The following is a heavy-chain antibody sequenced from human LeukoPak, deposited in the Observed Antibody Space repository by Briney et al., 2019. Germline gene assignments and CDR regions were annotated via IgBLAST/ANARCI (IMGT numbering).Heavy chain of an antibody. Sequence: GGSLRLSCAASGFTFSSYSMNWVRQAPGKGLEWVSSISSSSSYIYYADSVKGRFTISRDNAKNSLYLQMNSLRAEDTAVYYSARDPPIAARTYYYCGMDVWGQGTTVTVSS. J-gene: IGHJ6*02. V-gene: IGHV3-21*01. D-gene: IGHD6-6*01. CDR2: ISSSSSYI. CDR1: GFTFSSYS. CDR3: ARDPPIAARTYYYCGMDV.